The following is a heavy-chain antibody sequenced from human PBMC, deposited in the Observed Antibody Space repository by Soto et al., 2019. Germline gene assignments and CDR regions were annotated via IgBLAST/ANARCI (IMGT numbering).Heavy chain of an antibody. CDR1: GFIFSHYG. V-gene: IGHV3-33*01. J-gene: IGHJ4*02. D-gene: IGHD4-17*01. CDR2: IWYDGTNE. Sequence: QVQLVESGGGVVQPGTSLRLSCAASGFIFSHYGMHWVRQAPGKGREWVAVIWYDGTNEHYADSVKGRFTISRDNSNNMLYLQMNTLRVEDTALYSCARDSYGEYWGQGILVTVSP. CDR3: ARDSYGEY.